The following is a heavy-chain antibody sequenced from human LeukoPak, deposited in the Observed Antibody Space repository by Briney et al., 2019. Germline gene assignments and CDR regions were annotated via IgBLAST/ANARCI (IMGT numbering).Heavy chain of an antibody. CDR3: ARHKGGSYGDYVNAFDI. CDR1: GGSISSSSYY. V-gene: IGHV4-39*01. CDR2: IYYSGST. D-gene: IGHD4-17*01. Sequence: NPSETLSLTCTVSGGSISSSSYYWGWIRQPPGKGLEWIGSIYYSGSTYYNPSLKSRVTISVDTSKNQFSLKLSSVTAADTAVYYCARHKGGSYGDYVNAFDIWGQGTMVTVSS. J-gene: IGHJ3*02.